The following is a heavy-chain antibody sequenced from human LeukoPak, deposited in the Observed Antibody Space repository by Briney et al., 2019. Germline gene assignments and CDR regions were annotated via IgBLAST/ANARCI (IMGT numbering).Heavy chain of an antibody. CDR2: IWYDGSNK. V-gene: IGHV3-33*01. D-gene: IGHD3-3*01. J-gene: IGHJ6*02. CDR1: GFTFHSYC. Sequence: GSLRLSCAASGFTFHSYCMHWVRQAPGRGVEGVAVIWYDGSNKYYADSVKGRFTISRDNSKNTLYLQMNSLRAEDTAVYYCARDVGQGGYDFWSGPHSYYYYGMDVWGQGTTVTVSS. CDR3: ARDVGQGGYDFWSGPHSYYYYGMDV.